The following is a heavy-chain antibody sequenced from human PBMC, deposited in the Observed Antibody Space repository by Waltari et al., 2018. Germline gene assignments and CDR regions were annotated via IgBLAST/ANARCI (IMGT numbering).Heavy chain of an antibody. CDR2: SNHRGNT. CDR3: ARKIFFYGSGTSGFDP. V-gene: IGHV4-34*01. D-gene: IGHD3-10*01. CDR1: GVSFNDHY. J-gene: IGHJ5*02. Sequence: QVQLQQWGAGLLKSSETLSLTCAVYGVSFNDHYWSWIRQSPGKGLELIGESNHRGNTYYNPSLKGRVTVSVDTSKNQFPLRLHSMTAADTAVYYCARKIFFYGSGTSGFDPWGQGTQVIVSS.